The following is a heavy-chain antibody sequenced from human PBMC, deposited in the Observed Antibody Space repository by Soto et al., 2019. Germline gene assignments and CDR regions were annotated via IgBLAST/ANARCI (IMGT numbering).Heavy chain of an antibody. V-gene: IGHV3-30-3*01. Sequence: PGGSLRLSCAASGFTFSSYAMHWVRQAPGKGLEWVAVISYDGSNKYYADSVKGRFTISRDNSKNTLYLQMNSLRAEDTAVYYCARDEQWLVRSRLRYCQHWGQGTLVTGSS. J-gene: IGHJ1*01. CDR1: GFTFSSYA. CDR2: ISYDGSNK. D-gene: IGHD6-19*01. CDR3: ARDEQWLVRSRLRYCQH.